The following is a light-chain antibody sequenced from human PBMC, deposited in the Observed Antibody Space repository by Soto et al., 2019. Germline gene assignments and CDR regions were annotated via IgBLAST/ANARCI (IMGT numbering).Light chain of an antibody. J-gene: IGKJ2*01. Sequence: DVQMTQSPSSLSASVGDRVTISCRASQGINTFLAWYQQKAGKVPNLLIYGASNLQSGVPSRFSGSGSGTAYPLTISSLQPEDVATSYCHKYDSAPYTFGQGTKLEIK. CDR1: QGINTF. CDR2: GAS. V-gene: IGKV1-27*01. CDR3: HKYDSAPYT.